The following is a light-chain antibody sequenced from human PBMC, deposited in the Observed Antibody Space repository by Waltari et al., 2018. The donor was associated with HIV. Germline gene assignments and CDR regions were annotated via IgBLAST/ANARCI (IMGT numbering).Light chain of an antibody. J-gene: IGLJ3*02. CDR3: QVWISPNDQLNWV. V-gene: IGLV3-21*02. CDR2: DGR. CDR1: NIGSKS. Sequence: SYVLTQTPSVSAAPGQTARITGGGDNIGSKSVQWYQQVPGQAPVLVVYDGRDRPSGIPERISGSNSGNTATLTSSRVEDGDEADYYCQVWISPNDQLNWVFGGGTKLTVL.